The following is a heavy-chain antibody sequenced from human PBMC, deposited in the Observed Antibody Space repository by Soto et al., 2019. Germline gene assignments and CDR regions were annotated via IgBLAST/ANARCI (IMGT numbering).Heavy chain of an antibody. J-gene: IGHJ6*03. CDR3: AKDLDLQYYYMDV. Sequence: GGSLRLSCAASGFTFSSYGMHWVRQAPGKGLEWVAVISYDGSNKYYADSVKGRFTISRDNSKNTLYLQMNSLRAEDTAVYYCAKDLDLQYYYMDVWGKGTTVTVSS. CDR2: ISYDGSNK. CDR1: GFTFSSYG. D-gene: IGHD1-1*01. V-gene: IGHV3-30*18.